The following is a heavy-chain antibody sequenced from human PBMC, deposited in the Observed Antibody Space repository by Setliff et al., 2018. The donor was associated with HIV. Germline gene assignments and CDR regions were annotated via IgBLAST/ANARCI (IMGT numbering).Heavy chain of an antibody. D-gene: IGHD3-22*01. J-gene: IGHJ3*02. CDR1: GGSISSGGYY. CDR3: ARVLGVRRDYYDSSAPLRAAFDI. Sequence: PSETLSLTCTVSGGSISSGGYYWSWIRQHPGKGLEWIGYIYYSGSTYYNPSLKSRVTISVDTSKNQFSLKLSSATAADTAVYYCARVLGVRRDYYDSSAPLRAAFDIWGQGTMVTVSS. CDR2: IYYSGST. V-gene: IGHV4-31*03.